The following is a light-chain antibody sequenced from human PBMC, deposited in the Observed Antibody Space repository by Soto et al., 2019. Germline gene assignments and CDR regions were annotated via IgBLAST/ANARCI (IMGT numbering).Light chain of an antibody. CDR2: DAS. V-gene: IGKV3-11*01. J-gene: IGKJ2*01. Sequence: EIVLTQSPATLSLSPGERATLSCRASQSVSSYLGWYQQKPGQAPRLLIYDASNRATGISARFSGSGSGTDFTLTISSLEPEDSAVYYCQQRSDWPPMYNFGQGTKLEIK. CDR3: QQRSDWPPMYN. CDR1: QSVSSY.